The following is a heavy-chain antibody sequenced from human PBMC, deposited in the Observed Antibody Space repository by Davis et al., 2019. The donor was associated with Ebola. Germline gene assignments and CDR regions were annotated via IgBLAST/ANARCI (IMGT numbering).Heavy chain of an antibody. J-gene: IGHJ4*02. CDR1: GFNFNGYS. Sequence: GESLKISCVASGFNFNGYSMSWVRQAPGKGLEWVSTTAGGGYTYYADSMKGRFTASSDNSRNTLYLQMNNLRGEDTAVYYCAKEGQVAGHSYFDSWGQGTLVTVSS. CDR3: AKEGQVAGHSYFDS. CDR2: TAGGGYT. V-gene: IGHV3-23*01.